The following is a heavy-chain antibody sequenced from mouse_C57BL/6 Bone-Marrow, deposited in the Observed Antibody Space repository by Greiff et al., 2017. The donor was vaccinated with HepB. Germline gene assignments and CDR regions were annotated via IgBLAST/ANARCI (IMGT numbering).Heavy chain of an antibody. V-gene: IGHV5-4*01. CDR1: GFTFSSYA. D-gene: IGHD2-5*01. CDR2: ISDGGSYT. CDR3: ARGDYYSNYGGAD. J-gene: IGHJ3*01. Sequence: EVQLVESGGGLVKPGGSLKLSCAASGFTFSSYAMSWVRQTPEKRLEWVATISDGGSYTYYPDNVKGRFTISRDNAKNNLYLQMSHLKSEDTAMYYCARGDYYSNYGGADWGQGTLVTVSA.